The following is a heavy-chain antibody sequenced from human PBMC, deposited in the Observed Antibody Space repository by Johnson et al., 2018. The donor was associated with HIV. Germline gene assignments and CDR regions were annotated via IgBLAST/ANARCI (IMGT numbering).Heavy chain of an antibody. CDR1: GFTFSSYA. CDR2: IPDAGNNK. Sequence: VQLVEPGGGVVQPGRSLRLSCAASGFTFSSYAMHWVRQSPGKGLEWVAVIPDAGNNKYYEDSVKGRFTISRDNSKNKLFLQMTRLRPEDTAVYYCARGGGDDAFDIWGQGTMVTVSS. D-gene: IGHD3-16*01. CDR3: ARGGGDDAFDI. J-gene: IGHJ3*02. V-gene: IGHV3-30-3*01.